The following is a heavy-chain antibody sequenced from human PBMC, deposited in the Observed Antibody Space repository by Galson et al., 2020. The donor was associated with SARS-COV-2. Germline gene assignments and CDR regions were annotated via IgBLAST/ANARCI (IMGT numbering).Heavy chain of an antibody. CDR1: GFTFISYR. Sequence: TGGSLRLSCDAPGFTFISYRMPWVRQAPGKGLEWVAVIWYDGSDQYYEDFVKGRLTISRANSKTTLYLQMNSLRAEETAVYYCARADECWGGYQDTVGDYYGMDVWGQGTTVTVAS. D-gene: IGHD3-3*01. CDR3: ARADECWGGYQDTVGDYYGMDV. V-gene: IGHV3-33*01. J-gene: IGHJ6*02. CDR2: IWYDGSDQ.